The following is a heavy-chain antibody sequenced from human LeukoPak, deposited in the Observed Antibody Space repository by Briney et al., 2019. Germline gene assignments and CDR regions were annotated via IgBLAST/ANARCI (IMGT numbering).Heavy chain of an antibody. CDR2: ISSSGSTI. CDR1: GFTFSDYY. V-gene: IGHV3-11*04. CDR3: AGGVEMATIDY. J-gene: IGHJ4*02. D-gene: IGHD5-24*01. Sequence: GGSLRLSCAASGFTFSDYYMSWIRQAPGKGLEWVSYISSSGSTIYYADSVKGRFTISRDNSKNTLYLQMNSLRAEDTAVYYCAGGVEMATIDYWGQGTLVTVSS.